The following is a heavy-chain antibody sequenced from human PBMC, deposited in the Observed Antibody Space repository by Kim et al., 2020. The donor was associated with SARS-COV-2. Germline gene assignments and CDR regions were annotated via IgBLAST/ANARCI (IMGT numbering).Heavy chain of an antibody. J-gene: IGHJ6*02. CDR3: ARDLTGTTGTRYYYYYGMDV. CDR2: INSDGSST. CDR1: GFTFSSYW. D-gene: IGHD1-1*01. Sequence: GGSLRLSCAASGFTFSSYWMHWVRQAPGKGLVWVSRINSDGSSTSYADSVKGRFTISRDNAKNTLYLQMNSLRAEDTAVYYCARDLTGTTGTRYYYYYGMDVWGQGTTVTVSS. V-gene: IGHV3-74*01.